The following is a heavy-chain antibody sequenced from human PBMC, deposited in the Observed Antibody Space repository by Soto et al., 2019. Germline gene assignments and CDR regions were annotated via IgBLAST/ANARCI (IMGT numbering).Heavy chain of an antibody. CDR1: GYTFTGYH. J-gene: IGHJ4*02. CDR2: INPNSGGT. Sequence: QVQLVQSGAEVKKPGASVKVSCKASGYTFTGYHMHWVRQAPGQGLEWMGWINPNSGGTNYAQKFQGWVTMTRDTSISTAYMELSRLRSDDTAVYYCAILGGERGYCSGGSCPFDYWGQGTLVTVSS. V-gene: IGHV1-2*04. D-gene: IGHD2-15*01. CDR3: AILGGERGYCSGGSCPFDY.